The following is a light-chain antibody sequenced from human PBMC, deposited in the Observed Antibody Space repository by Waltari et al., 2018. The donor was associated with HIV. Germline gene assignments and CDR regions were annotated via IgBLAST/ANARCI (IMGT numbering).Light chain of an antibody. CDR3: MQATQFPYS. CDR1: QSLVHSDGNTY. V-gene: IGKV2-24*01. J-gene: IGKJ2*03. Sequence: DIVMTQTQLSSPVTLGQPASISCRSSQSLVHSDGNTYLSWLQQRPGQPPRLLIYKLSNRFSCVPDRFSGSGAGTDFTLRISRVEAEDVGFYYCMQATQFPYSFGQGTKLEIK. CDR2: KLS.